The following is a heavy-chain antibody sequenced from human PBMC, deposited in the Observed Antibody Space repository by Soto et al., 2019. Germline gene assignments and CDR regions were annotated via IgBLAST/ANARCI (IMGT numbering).Heavy chain of an antibody. CDR3: ARTTVTTYRDYYYYMDV. V-gene: IGHV3-33*01. CDR1: GFTFSSYG. CDR2: IWYDGSNK. D-gene: IGHD4-17*01. J-gene: IGHJ6*03. Sequence: GGSLRLSCAASGFTFSSYGMHWVRQAPGKGLEWVAVIWYDGSNKYYADSVKGRFTISRDNSKNTLYLQMNSLRAEDTAVYYCARTTVTTYRDYYYYMDVWGKGTTVTVSS.